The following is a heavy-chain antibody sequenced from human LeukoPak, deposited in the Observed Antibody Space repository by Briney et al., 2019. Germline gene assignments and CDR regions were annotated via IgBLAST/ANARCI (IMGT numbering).Heavy chain of an antibody. CDR2: IRQDGSEI. D-gene: IGHD2-15*01. V-gene: IGHV3-7*01. CDR1: GFTFSSYW. J-gene: IGHJ6*03. CDR3: ARPGGYYYYYYLDV. Sequence: PGGSLRLSCAASGFTFSSYWMSWVCQAPGKGLEWVANIRQDGSEIYYVDSVKGRFTISRDNAKNSLYLQMNSLRAEDTAVYYCARPGGYYYYYYLDVWGKGTTVTVSS.